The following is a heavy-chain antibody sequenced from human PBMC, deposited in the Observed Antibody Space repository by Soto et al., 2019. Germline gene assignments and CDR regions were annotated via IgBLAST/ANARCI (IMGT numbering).Heavy chain of an antibody. J-gene: IGHJ6*02. CDR3: ARTVTDYYYYYGMDV. CDR2: INAGNGNT. D-gene: IGHD4-4*01. V-gene: IGHV1-3*01. Sequence: ASVKVSCKASGYTFTSYAMHWVRQAPGQRLEWMGWINAGNGNTKYSQKFQGRVTITRDTSASTAYMELSSLRSEDTAVYYCARTVTDYYYYYGMDVWGQGTTVTVSS. CDR1: GYTFTSYA.